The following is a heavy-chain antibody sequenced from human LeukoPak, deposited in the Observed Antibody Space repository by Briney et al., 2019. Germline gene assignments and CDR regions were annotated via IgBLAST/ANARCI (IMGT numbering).Heavy chain of an antibody. D-gene: IGHD3-10*01. J-gene: IGHJ6*04. V-gene: IGHV3-30*18. CDR3: AKNADYYGSGSYAQGYYGMDV. CDR2: ISYDGSNK. CDR1: GFTFSSYG. Sequence: GGSLRLSCAASGFTFSSYGMHWVRQAPGKGLDLVAVISYDGSNKYYADSVKGRFTISRDNSKNTLYLQMNSLRAEGTAVYYCAKNADYYGSGSYAQGYYGMDVWGKGTTVTVSS.